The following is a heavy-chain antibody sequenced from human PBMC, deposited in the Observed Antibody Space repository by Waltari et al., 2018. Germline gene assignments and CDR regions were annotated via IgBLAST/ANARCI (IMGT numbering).Heavy chain of an antibody. D-gene: IGHD6-13*01. CDR2: MWYDGSNQ. J-gene: IGHJ4*02. V-gene: IGHV3-33*01. CDR3: ARQGYSGSSLTYDY. Sequence: QVQLVESGGGVVQPGRSLRLSCAASGFTFTRYGMPWVRQAPGKGLEWVAVMWYDGSNQYYADSVKGRFTISRDISKSTLYLQMNSLGPQDTAVYYCARQGYSGSSLTYDYWGQGTLVTVSS. CDR1: GFTFTRYG.